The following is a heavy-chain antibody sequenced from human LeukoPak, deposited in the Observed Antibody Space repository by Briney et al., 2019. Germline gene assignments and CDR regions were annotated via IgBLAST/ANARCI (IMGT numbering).Heavy chain of an antibody. D-gene: IGHD2-2*01. CDR2: IYTSGST. CDR3: ARDIPLKYCSSTSCENWFDP. J-gene: IGHJ5*02. Sequence: PSETLSLTCAVYGGSFSGYYWSWIRQPAGKGLEWIGRIYTSGSTNYNPSLKSRVTMSVDTSKNQFSLKLSSVTAADTAVYYCARDIPLKYCSSTSCENWFDPWGQGTLVTVSS. CDR1: GGSFSGYY. V-gene: IGHV4-4*07.